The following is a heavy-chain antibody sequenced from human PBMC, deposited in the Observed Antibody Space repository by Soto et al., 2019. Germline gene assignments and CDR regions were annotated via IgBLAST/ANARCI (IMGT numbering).Heavy chain of an antibody. Sequence: ASVKVSCKASGYTFTGYYMHWVRQAPGQGLEWMGWINPNSGGTNYAQKFQGRVTMTRGTSISTAYMELSRLRSDDTAVYYCARDHLYCSGGSCYLDPWGQGTLVTVSS. J-gene: IGHJ5*02. D-gene: IGHD2-15*01. V-gene: IGHV1-2*02. CDR2: INPNSGGT. CDR3: ARDHLYCSGGSCYLDP. CDR1: GYTFTGYY.